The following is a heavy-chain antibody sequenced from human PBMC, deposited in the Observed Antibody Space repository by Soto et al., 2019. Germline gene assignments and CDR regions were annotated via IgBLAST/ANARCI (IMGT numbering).Heavy chain of an antibody. Sequence: GGSLRLSCAASGFTFSSYGMHWVRQAPGKGLEWVAVISYDGSNKYYADSVKGRFTISRDNSKNTLYLQMNSLRAEDTAVYYCAKGGPSFTIFGVVINAHGMDVWGQGTTVTVSS. CDR2: ISYDGSNK. V-gene: IGHV3-30*18. CDR3: AKGGPSFTIFGVVINAHGMDV. D-gene: IGHD3-3*01. J-gene: IGHJ6*02. CDR1: GFTFSSYG.